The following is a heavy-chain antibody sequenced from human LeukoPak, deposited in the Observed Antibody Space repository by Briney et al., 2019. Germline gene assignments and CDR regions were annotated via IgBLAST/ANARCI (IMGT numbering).Heavy chain of an antibody. D-gene: IGHD5-24*01. CDR2: IYYSGST. CDR1: GFTFSSYA. J-gene: IGHJ4*02. Sequence: PGGSLRLSCAASGFTFSSYAMSWVRQAPGKGLEWIGSIYYSGSTYYNPSLKSRVTISVDTSKNQFSLKLSSVTAADTAVYYCARVEMAATNGGFFDYWGQGTLVTVSS. V-gene: IGHV4-39*01. CDR3: ARVEMAATNGGFFDY.